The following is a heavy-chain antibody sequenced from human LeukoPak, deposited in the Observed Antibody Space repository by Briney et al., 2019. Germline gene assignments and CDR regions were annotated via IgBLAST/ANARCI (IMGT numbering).Heavy chain of an antibody. CDR2: ISYDGTNE. D-gene: IGHD3-22*01. CDR3: ARNRGDTGYYWVDY. J-gene: IGHJ4*02. CDR1: GFTFSNYA. V-gene: IGHV3-30-3*01. Sequence: PGTSLRLSCAAAGFTFSNYAMHWVRQAPGKGLEWVAVISYDGTNEYYADSVKGRFTISRDNSKKTLYLQMDSLRVEDTAVFYCARNRGDTGYYWVDYWGQGTLVSVSS.